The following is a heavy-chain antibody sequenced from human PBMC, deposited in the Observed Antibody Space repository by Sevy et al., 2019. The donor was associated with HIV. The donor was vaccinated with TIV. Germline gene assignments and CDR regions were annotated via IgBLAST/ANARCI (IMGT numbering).Heavy chain of an antibody. CDR1: GYTFTSYG. D-gene: IGHD3-9*01. V-gene: IGHV1-18*01. J-gene: IGHJ4*02. CDR3: ARSALRYFDWSPFDY. Sequence: ASVKVSCKDSGYTFTSYGISWVRQAPGQGLEWMGWISAYNGNTNYAQKLQGRVTMTTDTSTSTAYMELRSLRSDDTAVYYCARSALRYFDWSPFDYWGQGTLVTVSS. CDR2: ISAYNGNT.